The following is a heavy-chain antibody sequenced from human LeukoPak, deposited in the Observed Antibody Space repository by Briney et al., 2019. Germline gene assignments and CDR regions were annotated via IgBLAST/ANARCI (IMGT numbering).Heavy chain of an antibody. CDR3: ARAAGDSYGYRYYFDY. CDR2: INPNGGNT. J-gene: IGHJ4*02. D-gene: IGHD5-18*01. Sequence: ASVKVSCKTSGYTFTSYGSSWVRQAPGHGLEWMGLINPNGGNTDYAQKFQGRVTMTRDTSTSTVYMELSSLRSEDTAMYYCARAAGDSYGYRYYFDYWGQGTLVTVSS. CDR1: GYTFTSYG. V-gene: IGHV1-46*01.